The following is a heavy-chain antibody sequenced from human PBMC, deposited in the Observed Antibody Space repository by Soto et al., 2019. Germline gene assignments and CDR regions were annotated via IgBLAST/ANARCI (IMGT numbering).Heavy chain of an antibody. CDR2: ISAYNGNT. CDR3: ARDQLGELLASGSPIDY. V-gene: IGHV1-18*04. Sequence: PSVKVSCKASGYTFTSYGISWVRQAPGQGLEWMGWISAYNGNTNYAQKLQGRVTMTTDTSTRTAYMELSSLRSDDTAVYYCARDQLGELLASGSPIDYWGQGTLVTVSS. D-gene: IGHD3-10*01. CDR1: GYTFTSYG. J-gene: IGHJ4*02.